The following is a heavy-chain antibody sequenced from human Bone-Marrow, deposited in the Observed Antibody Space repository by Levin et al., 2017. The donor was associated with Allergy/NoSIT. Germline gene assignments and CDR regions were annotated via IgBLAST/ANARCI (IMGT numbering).Heavy chain of an antibody. CDR3: AKDGNYFGSGSSSFDY. V-gene: IGHV3-30*18. CDR1: TFTFSSYG. CDR2: ISYDGKYK. J-gene: IGHJ4*02. Sequence: HPGGSLRLSCAASSASTFTFSSYGMHWVRQAPGKGLEWVAFISYDGKYKNFADSVKGRFTISRDNSKITMYLQMNSLRVEDTAVYYCAKDGNYFGSGSSSFDYWGQGTLVTVAS. D-gene: IGHD3-10*01.